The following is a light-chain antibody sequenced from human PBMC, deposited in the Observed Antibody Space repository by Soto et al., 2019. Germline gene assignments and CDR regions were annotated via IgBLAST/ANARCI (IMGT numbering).Light chain of an antibody. CDR1: NIGPRK. Sequence: SYELGQPPSVSLAPGQTARISCGGANIGPRKVHWYQQKPGQAPVLIVYDDSGRPSGIPERFSGSNSGNTATLTISRVEAGDEADYYCKVWNSFSDHPYVFGSGTNATVL. V-gene: IGLV3-21*02. CDR2: DDS. J-gene: IGLJ1*01. CDR3: KVWNSFSDHPYV.